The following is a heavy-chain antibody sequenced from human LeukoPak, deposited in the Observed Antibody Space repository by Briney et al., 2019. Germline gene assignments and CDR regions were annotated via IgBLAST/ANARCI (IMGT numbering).Heavy chain of an antibody. J-gene: IGHJ4*02. CDR2: IYPGESHT. D-gene: IGHD6-13*01. V-gene: IGHV5-51*01. CDR3: ARPYSHGSDY. Sequence: EWRCIIYPGESHTRYSPSFQGQVTISADKSISTAYLQWSSPKASDTAMYYCARPYSHGSDYWGQGTLVTVSS.